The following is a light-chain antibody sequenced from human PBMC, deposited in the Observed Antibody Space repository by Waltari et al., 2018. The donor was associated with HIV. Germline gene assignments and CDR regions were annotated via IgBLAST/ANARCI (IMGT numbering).Light chain of an antibody. J-gene: IGLJ2*01. Sequence: QSALTQPASVSGSPGQSITISCTGTSSDVGCYNLVSWYQQHPGKAPKRMSYEVSKRPSGVASRFSGSKSGNTASLTISGLQAEDEADYYCCSDARSSTFDVVFGGGTKLTVL. V-gene: IGLV2-23*02. CDR1: SSDVGCYNL. CDR2: EVS. CDR3: CSDARSSTFDVV.